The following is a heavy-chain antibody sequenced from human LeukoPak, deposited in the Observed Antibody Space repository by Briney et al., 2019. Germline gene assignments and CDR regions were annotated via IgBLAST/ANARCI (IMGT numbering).Heavy chain of an antibody. J-gene: IGHJ4*02. Sequence: SETLSLTCAVSGYSISSGYYWGWIRQPPGKGLEWIGSIYHSGSTYYNPSLKSRVTISVDTSKNQFSLKLSSVTAADTAVYYCATGYYYDSLPCFDYWGQGTLVTVSS. V-gene: IGHV4-38-2*01. CDR2: IYHSGST. CDR3: ATGYYYDSLPCFDY. D-gene: IGHD3-22*01. CDR1: GYSISSGYY.